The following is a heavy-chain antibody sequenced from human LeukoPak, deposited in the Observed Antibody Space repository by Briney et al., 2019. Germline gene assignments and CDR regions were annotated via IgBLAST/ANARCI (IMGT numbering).Heavy chain of an antibody. CDR3: ARGFWGSNYFDY. D-gene: IGHD3-16*01. Sequence: SETLSLTCTVSGGSISSGSYYWSWIRQPAGKGLEWIGRIYTSGSTNYNPSLKSRVTILVDTSKNQFSLKLSSVTAADTAVYYCARGFWGSNYFDYWGQGTLVTVSS. V-gene: IGHV4-61*02. CDR1: GGSISSGSYY. J-gene: IGHJ4*02. CDR2: IYTSGST.